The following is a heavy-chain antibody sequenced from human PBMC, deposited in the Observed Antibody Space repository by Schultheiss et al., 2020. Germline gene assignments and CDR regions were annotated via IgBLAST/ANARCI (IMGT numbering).Heavy chain of an antibody. CDR2: ISGSGGST. CDR1: GFTFSSYA. D-gene: IGHD4-17*01. J-gene: IGHJ4*02. V-gene: IGHV3-23*01. Sequence: GESLKISCAASGFTFSSYAMSWVRQAPGKGLEWVSAISGSGGSTYYADSVKGRFTISRDNSKNTLYLQMNSLRAEDTAVYYCATPQATTVTTESFDYWGQGTLVTVSS. CDR3: ATPQATTVTTESFDY.